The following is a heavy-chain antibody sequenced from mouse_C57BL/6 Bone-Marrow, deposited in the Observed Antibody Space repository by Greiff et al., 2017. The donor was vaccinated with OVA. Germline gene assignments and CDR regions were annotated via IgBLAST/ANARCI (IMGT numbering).Heavy chain of an antibody. J-gene: IGHJ4*01. V-gene: IGHV5-4*01. Sequence: EVQVVESGGGLVKPGGSLKLSCAASGFTFSSYAMPWVRQTPEKRLEWVATISYGGSYTYYPDNVKGRFTISRDNAKNNLYLQMSHLKSEDTAMYYWAIDDSNCEGDYYAMDYWGQGTSVTVSS. CDR2: ISYGGSYT. CDR3: AIDDSNCEGDYYAMDY. D-gene: IGHD2-5*01. CDR1: GFTFSSYA.